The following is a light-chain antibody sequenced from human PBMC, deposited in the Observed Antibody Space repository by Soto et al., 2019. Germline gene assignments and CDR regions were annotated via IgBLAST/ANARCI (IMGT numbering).Light chain of an antibody. CDR3: QKYDSAPLT. CDR2: AAS. CDR1: QGISIY. V-gene: IGKV1-27*01. J-gene: IGKJ4*01. Sequence: DIPMTQSPSSLSASVGDRVTITCRASQGISIYLAWYQQTPGKVPKLLIYAASTLQSGVPSRFSGSGSGTDFTLTISSLQPEDVATYYCQKYDSAPLTFGGGTKVEIK.